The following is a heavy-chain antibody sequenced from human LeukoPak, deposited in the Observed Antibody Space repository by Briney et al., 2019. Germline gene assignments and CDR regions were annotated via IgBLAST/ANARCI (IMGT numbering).Heavy chain of an antibody. CDR3: ASEGKQQLVYYFDY. D-gene: IGHD6-13*01. J-gene: IGHJ4*02. V-gene: IGHV4-34*01. Sequence: PSETLSLTCAVYGGSFSGYYWSWIRQPPGKGLEWIGEINHSGSTNYNPSLKSRVTISVDTSKNQFSLKLSSVTAADTAVYYCASEGKQQLVYYFDYWGQGTLVTFSP. CDR2: INHSGST. CDR1: GGSFSGYY.